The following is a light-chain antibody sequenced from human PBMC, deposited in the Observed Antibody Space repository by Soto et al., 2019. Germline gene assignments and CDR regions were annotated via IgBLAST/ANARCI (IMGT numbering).Light chain of an antibody. CDR3: QQYDNSIT. CDR2: GAS. Sequence: EIGLTQSPATLSLSPGETATLSCRASQSVSSNNLAWYHQKPGQTPRLLIYGASSKATGIPDRFSGSGSGTDFTLTISRLEPEDFAVYYCQQYDNSITFGQGTRLEIE. V-gene: IGKV3-20*01. J-gene: IGKJ5*01. CDR1: QSVSSNN.